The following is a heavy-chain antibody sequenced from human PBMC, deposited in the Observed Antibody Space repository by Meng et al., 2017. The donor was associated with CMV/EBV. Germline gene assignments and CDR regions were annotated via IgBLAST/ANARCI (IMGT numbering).Heavy chain of an antibody. J-gene: IGHJ4*02. D-gene: IGHD3-10*01. CDR2: ISSSGGST. V-gene: IGHV3-23*01. CDR3: AKMCGSGTYYNYPDY. CDR1: GFTFSSYA. Sequence: SGFTFSSYAMNWVRQAPGKGLEWVSAISSSGGSTYYADFVKGRFTISRDNSKNTLYLLMNSLRADDTAVYYCAKMCGSGTYYNYPDYWGQGTLVTVSS.